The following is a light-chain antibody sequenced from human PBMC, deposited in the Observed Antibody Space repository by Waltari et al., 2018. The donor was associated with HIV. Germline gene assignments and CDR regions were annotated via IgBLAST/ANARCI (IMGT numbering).Light chain of an antibody. Sequence: QSALTQPASVSGFPGQTINISCTGISTDSRFYQHVSWYQQHPGSVPRLIIYAIDCRPSGISDHFSGSMSGDSASLTISGLQSGDEAHYFCASNRLDSTLVFGGGTKLTIL. CDR2: AID. CDR3: ASNRLDSTLV. CDR1: STDSRFYQH. V-gene: IGLV2-14*03. J-gene: IGLJ2*01.